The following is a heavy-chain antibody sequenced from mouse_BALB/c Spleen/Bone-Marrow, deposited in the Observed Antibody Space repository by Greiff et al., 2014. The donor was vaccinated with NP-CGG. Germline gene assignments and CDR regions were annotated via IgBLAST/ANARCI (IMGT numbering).Heavy chain of an antibody. J-gene: IGHJ3*01. Sequence: QVQLKESGPQLVRPGASVKISCKASGYSFTSYWMYWVKQRPGQGLEWIGMIDPSDSETRLNQKFKDKATLTVDKSSSTAYMQLSSPTSEDSAVYYCAREGDYYGSSAYWGQGTLVTVSA. CDR3: AREGDYYGSSAY. V-gene: IGHV1S126*01. D-gene: IGHD1-1*01. CDR1: GYSFTSYW. CDR2: IDPSDSET.